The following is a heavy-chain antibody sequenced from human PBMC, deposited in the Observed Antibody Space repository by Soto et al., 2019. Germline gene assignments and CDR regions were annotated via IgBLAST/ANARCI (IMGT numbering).Heavy chain of an antibody. CDR3: ARDRPGQWLVRGDY. Sequence: GGSLRLSCAASGFTFSSYGMHWVRQAPGKGLEWVAVIWYDGSNKYYADSVKGRFTISRDNSKDTLYLQMNSLRAEDTAVYYCARDRPGQWLVRGDYWGQGTLVTVSS. V-gene: IGHV3-33*01. D-gene: IGHD6-19*01. CDR1: GFTFSSYG. J-gene: IGHJ4*02. CDR2: IWYDGSNK.